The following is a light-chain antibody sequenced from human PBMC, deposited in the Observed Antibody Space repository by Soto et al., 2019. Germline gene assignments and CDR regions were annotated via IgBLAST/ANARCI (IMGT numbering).Light chain of an antibody. V-gene: IGLV2-14*01. Sequence: QSALTQPASVSGSPGQSITISCTGTSSDVGGYDYVSWFQQHPGKAPKLMIYDVSYRPSGVSNRFSGSKSGNTASLTISGFQAEDEADYYCSSYTSSSTLEVFGTGTKVTAL. CDR3: SSYTSSSTLEV. CDR2: DVS. J-gene: IGLJ1*01. CDR1: SSDVGGYDY.